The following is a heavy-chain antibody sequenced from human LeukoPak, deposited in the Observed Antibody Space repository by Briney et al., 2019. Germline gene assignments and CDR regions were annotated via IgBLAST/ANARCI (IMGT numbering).Heavy chain of an antibody. V-gene: IGHV1-24*01. CDR1: GYTLTELS. CDR3: ARDYYYGSGSPGAFDI. CDR2: FDPEDGET. J-gene: IGHJ3*02. Sequence: ASVKVSCKVSGYTLTELSMHWVRQAPGKGLEWMGGFDPEDGETIYAQKFQGRVTMTADTSTSTAYMELRSLRSDDTAVYYCARDYYYGSGSPGAFDIWGQGTMVTVSS. D-gene: IGHD3-10*01.